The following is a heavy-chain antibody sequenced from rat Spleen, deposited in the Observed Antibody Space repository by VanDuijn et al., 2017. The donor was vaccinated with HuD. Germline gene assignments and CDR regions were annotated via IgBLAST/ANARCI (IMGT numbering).Heavy chain of an antibody. Sequence: EVQLVESDGGLVQPGRSLKLSCAASGFTFNDYYMAWVRQAPEKGLEWVATISYDGGSTYYRDSVKGRFTISRDNAKNTLFLQMDSLRSEDTATYYCTRGYVMDAWGQGASVTVSS. CDR1: GFTFNDYY. CDR2: ISYDGGST. J-gene: IGHJ4*01. CDR3: TRGYVMDA. V-gene: IGHV5-20*01.